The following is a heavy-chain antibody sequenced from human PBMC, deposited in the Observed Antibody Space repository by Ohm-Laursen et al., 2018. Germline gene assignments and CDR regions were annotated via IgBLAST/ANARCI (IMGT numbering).Heavy chain of an antibody. CDR2: ISSSGSTI. J-gene: IGHJ6*02. CDR1: GFTLNSHW. Sequence: SLRLSCAASGFTLNSHWMHWVRQGPGKGLEWVSYISSSGSTIYYADSVKGRFTISRDNAKNSLYLQLNSLRAEDTAVYYCARDSSGTARAGGMDVWGQGTTVTVSS. D-gene: IGHD6-6*01. V-gene: IGHV3-48*03. CDR3: ARDSSGTARAGGMDV.